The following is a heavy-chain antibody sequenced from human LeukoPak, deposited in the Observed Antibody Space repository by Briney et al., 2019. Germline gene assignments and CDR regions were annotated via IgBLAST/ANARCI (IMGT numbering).Heavy chain of an antibody. CDR2: IGGSGSIT. CDR3: GRDFGLFGTKRSFDI. J-gene: IGHJ3*02. CDR1: GFTFSDYY. V-gene: IGHV3-11*01. Sequence: GGSLRLSCAAPGFTFSDYYMGWIRQAPGKGLEWVSYIGGSGSITFYADSVKGRFTISRDNAKNSVYLQMNSLRAEDTAVYYCGRDFGLFGTKRSFDIWGQGTMVTASS. D-gene: IGHD1-7*01.